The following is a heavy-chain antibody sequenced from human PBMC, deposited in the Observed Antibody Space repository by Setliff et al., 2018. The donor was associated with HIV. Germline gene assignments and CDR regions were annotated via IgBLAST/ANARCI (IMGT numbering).Heavy chain of an antibody. CDR3: ATSITVAGGRSHQYYGMDV. CDR1: GYSFTNGW. CDR2: IYAADSDV. Sequence: PGESLKISCKGSGYSFTNGWVAWVRQMPGRGPEWMGSIYAADSDVTYNPSFQGHVTISVDKSINTAYLQWSSLKASDTAMYYCATSITVAGGRSHQYYGMDVWGQGTTVTVSS. V-gene: IGHV5-51*01. D-gene: IGHD1-20*01. J-gene: IGHJ6*02.